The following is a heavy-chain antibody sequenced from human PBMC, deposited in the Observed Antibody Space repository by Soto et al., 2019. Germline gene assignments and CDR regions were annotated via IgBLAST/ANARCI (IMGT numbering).Heavy chain of an antibody. V-gene: IGHV3-73*01. CDR1: GFTFSSYS. Sequence: EVQLVVSGGGLVKPGGSLRLSCAASGFTFSSYSMNWVRQASGKGLEWVGRIRNKVNSYATAYAASVTGRFTISRDDSKNTAFLQMNSLKIEDTAVYYCSSLPGVDGGIGGRYIDLWGRGTLVTVSS. J-gene: IGHJ2*01. CDR3: SSLPGVDGGIGGRYIDL. CDR2: IRNKVNSYAT. D-gene: IGHD1-26*01.